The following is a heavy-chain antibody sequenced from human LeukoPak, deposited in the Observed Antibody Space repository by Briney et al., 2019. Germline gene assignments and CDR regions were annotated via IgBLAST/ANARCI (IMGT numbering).Heavy chain of an antibody. Sequence: PSETLSLTCNVSGGSISSYYWSWIRQPPGKGLEWIGYIYYSGSTNYNPSLKSRVTISVDTSKNQFSLKLSSVTAADTAVYYCARGVGGSGWYVHDYWGQGTLVTVSS. D-gene: IGHD6-19*01. CDR2: IYYSGST. J-gene: IGHJ4*02. CDR3: ARGVGGSGWYVHDY. CDR1: GGSISSYY. V-gene: IGHV4-59*01.